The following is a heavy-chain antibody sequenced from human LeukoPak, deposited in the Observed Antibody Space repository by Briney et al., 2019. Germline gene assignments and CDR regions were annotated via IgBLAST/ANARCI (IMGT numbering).Heavy chain of an antibody. V-gene: IGHV4-31*03. J-gene: IGHJ1*01. CDR1: GGSISSGDYY. CDR2: IYYSGST. CDR3: ARIPPAASIYFQH. Sequence: TLSLTRTVSGGSISSGDYYWSWIRQHPGKGLEWIGYIYYSGSTYYNPSLESRVIISVDTSKNQFSLKLSSVTAADTAVYYCARIPPAASIYFQHWGQGTLVTVSS. D-gene: IGHD6-13*01.